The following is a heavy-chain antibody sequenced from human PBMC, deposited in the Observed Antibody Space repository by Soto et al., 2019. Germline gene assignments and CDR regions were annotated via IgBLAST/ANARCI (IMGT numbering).Heavy chain of an antibody. CDR3: ATSSERLSLVTLAGLIPLGFDY. D-gene: IGHD3-10*01. J-gene: IGHJ4*02. CDR2: ISDTGRDT. Sequence: EAQLLESGGGLVQPGGSLRLSCVASGFTFNYYAVTWVRRAPGKGLDWVSTISDTGRDTYFGDHVRGRFSISRHKARNAAYLQMHRLTVDDTALSYCATSSERLSLVTLAGLIPLGFDYWGQGILVTVSS. V-gene: IGHV3-23*01. CDR1: GFTFNYYA.